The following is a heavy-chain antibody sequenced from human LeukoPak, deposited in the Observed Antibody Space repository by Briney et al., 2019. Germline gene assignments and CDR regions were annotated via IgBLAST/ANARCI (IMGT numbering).Heavy chain of an antibody. Sequence: SETLSLTCTVSGGSISSYYGSWIRQPPGKGLQWIGYISYSGSTTYNSSLKSRVTMSVDTSKNQFSLKLRSVPAADTAVYYCARFGSDTYGYKYYFDSWGQGALVTVSS. CDR1: GGSISSYY. CDR2: ISYSGST. CDR3: ARFGSDTYGYKYYFDS. V-gene: IGHV4-59*08. D-gene: IGHD3-16*01. J-gene: IGHJ4*02.